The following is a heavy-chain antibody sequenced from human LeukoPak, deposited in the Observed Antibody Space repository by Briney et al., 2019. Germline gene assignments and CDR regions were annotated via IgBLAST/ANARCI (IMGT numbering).Heavy chain of an antibody. CDR3: ARVPYSSGWSILFDY. Sequence: GASVKVSCKASGYTFTGYYMHWVRQAPGQGLEWMGWINPNSGGTNYAQKFQGWVTMTRDTSISTAYMELSRLRSDDTAVYYCARVPYSSGWSILFDYWGQGTLVTVSS. V-gene: IGHV1-2*04. CDR1: GYTFTGYY. J-gene: IGHJ4*02. D-gene: IGHD6-19*01. CDR2: INPNSGGT.